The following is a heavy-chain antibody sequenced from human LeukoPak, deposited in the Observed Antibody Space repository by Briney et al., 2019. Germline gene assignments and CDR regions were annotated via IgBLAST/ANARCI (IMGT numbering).Heavy chain of an antibody. CDR1: GFTFSGSD. V-gene: IGHV3-73*01. CDR3: TRLTMATDYSGMDV. J-gene: IGHJ6*02. Sequence: GGSLRLSCAASGFTFSGSDMHWVRQASGKRLEWVGRIRSIANSYATAYDESVKGRFSISRDDSKNTAYLQMNSLKTEDTAVYYCTRLTMATDYSGMDVWGQGTTVTVSS. D-gene: IGHD3-10*01. CDR2: IRSIANSYAT.